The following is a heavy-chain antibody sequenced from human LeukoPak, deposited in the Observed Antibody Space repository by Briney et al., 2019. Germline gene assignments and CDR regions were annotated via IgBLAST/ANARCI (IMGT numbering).Heavy chain of an antibody. V-gene: IGHV6-1*01. CDR3: ARSITMVRGVKDAFDI. J-gene: IGHJ3*02. CDR1: GDSVSSNSAA. Sequence: SQTLSLTCAISGDSVSSNSAAWNWIRQSPSRGLEWLGRTYYRSKWYNDYAVSVKSRITINPDTSKNQFSLQLNSVTPEDTAVYYCARSITMVRGVKDAFDIWGQGTMVTVSS. D-gene: IGHD3-10*01. CDR2: TYYRSKWYN.